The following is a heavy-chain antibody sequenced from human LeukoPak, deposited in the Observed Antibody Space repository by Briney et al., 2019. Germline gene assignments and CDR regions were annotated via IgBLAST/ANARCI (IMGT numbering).Heavy chain of an antibody. CDR1: GGSISTYY. V-gene: IGHV4-59*01. Sequence: SETLSLTCTVSGGSISTYYWNWIQQPPGKGLEWIGYIYYSGSTNYNPSLKSRVTISVDTSKNQFSLKLSSVTAADTAVYYCARDSQGGNYYGMDVWGQGTTVTVSS. CDR3: ARDSQGGNYYGMDV. CDR2: IYYSGST. J-gene: IGHJ6*02. D-gene: IGHD3-16*01.